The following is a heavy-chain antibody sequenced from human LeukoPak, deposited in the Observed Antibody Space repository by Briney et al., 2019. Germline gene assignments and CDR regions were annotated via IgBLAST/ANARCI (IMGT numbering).Heavy chain of an antibody. CDR3: ARQEGRLDYYGSGSTMNWFDP. CDR1: GGSFSGYY. Sequence: SETLSLTCAVYGGSFSGYYWGWIRQPPGKGLEWIGSIYYSGSTYYNPSLKSRVTISVDTSKNQFSLKLSSVTAADTAVYYCARQEGRLDYYGSGSTMNWFDPWGQGTLVTVSS. J-gene: IGHJ5*02. CDR2: IYYSGST. D-gene: IGHD3-10*01. V-gene: IGHV4-39*01.